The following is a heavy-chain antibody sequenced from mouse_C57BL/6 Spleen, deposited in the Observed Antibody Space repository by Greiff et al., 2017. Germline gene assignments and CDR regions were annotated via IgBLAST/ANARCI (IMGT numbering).Heavy chain of an antibody. D-gene: IGHD1-1*01. Sequence: EVKLMESGGGLVKPGGSLKLSCAASGFTFSSYAMSWVRQTPEKRLEWVATISDGGSYTYYPDNVKGRFTITRDYANNNLYRQKSHLKSEDTAMYYCARDYCFDYWGQGNTLTVSS. CDR3: ARDYCFDY. CDR2: ISDGGSYT. V-gene: IGHV5-4*01. J-gene: IGHJ2*01. CDR1: GFTFSSYA.